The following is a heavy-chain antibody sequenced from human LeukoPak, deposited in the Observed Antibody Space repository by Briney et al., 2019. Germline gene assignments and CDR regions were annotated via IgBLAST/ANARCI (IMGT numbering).Heavy chain of an antibody. CDR2: IYYSGST. D-gene: IGHD5-12*01. Sequence: TSQTLSLTCTVSGGSISSGDYYWSWIRQLPGKGLEWIGYIYYSGSTYYNPSLKSRVTISVDTSKNQFSLKLSSVTAADTAVYYCARVGSGYDSYDYWGQGTLVTVSS. CDR1: GGSISSGDYY. V-gene: IGHV4-30-4*01. CDR3: ARVGSGYDSYDY. J-gene: IGHJ4*02.